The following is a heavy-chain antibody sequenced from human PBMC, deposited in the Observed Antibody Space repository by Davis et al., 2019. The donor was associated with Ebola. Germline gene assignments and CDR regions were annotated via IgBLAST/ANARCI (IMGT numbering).Heavy chain of an antibody. Sequence: SETLSLTCTVSGGSISSSSYYWSWIRQSPGKRLEWIAYIYYNGHTNYNPSLKSRVTMSVDTSKNQFSMEVRSVTAADTAMYYCARIIAVAAYFDDWGQGIMVTVSS. V-gene: IGHV4-61*01. CDR3: ARIIAVAAYFDD. D-gene: IGHD6-19*01. CDR1: GGSISSSSYY. CDR2: IYYNGHT. J-gene: IGHJ4*02.